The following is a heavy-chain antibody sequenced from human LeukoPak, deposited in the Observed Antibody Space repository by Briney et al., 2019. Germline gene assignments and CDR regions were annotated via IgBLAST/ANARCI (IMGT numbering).Heavy chain of an antibody. CDR2: MSGSGGST. V-gene: IGHV3-23*01. Sequence: GGSLRLSCTASGFTFSSYAMSWVRQAPGKGLEWVSVMSGSGGSTYYADSVKGRFTVSRDNSKNTLYLQMNSLRAEDTAVYYCANPDSSGFYFSIRLDFWGQGTLVTVSS. J-gene: IGHJ4*02. CDR3: ANPDSSGFYFSIRLDF. D-gene: IGHD3-22*01. CDR1: GFTFSSYA.